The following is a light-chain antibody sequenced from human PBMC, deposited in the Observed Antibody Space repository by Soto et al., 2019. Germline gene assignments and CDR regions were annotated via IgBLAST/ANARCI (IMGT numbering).Light chain of an antibody. V-gene: IGLV2-14*03. J-gene: IGLJ1*01. CDR2: HVT. CDR3: SSYSTSSNHYV. Sequence: QSALTQPASVSGSPGQSITISCTGTSGDVGAYNYVSWYQQLPGKAPKLMIYHVTSRPSGISNRFSGSKSGNTASLTISGLQAEDEAEYYCSSYSTSSNHYVFGTGTKLTVL. CDR1: SGDVGAYNY.